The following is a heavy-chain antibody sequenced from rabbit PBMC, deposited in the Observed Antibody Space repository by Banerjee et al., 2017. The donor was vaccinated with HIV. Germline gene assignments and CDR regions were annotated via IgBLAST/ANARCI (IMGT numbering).Heavy chain of an antibody. CDR2: IYAESGIA. V-gene: IGHV1S7*01. J-gene: IGHJ4*01. D-gene: IGHD4-1*01. CDR3: ARVLYSSGPNL. Sequence: QLKETGGGLVQPGGSLTLSCKASGFDFSSYYMSWVRQAPGKGLEWIGMIYAESGIADYATWVNGRFTISSDNAQNTVDLQMTSLTAADTATYFCARVLYSSGPNLWGPGTLVTVS. CDR1: GFDFSSYY.